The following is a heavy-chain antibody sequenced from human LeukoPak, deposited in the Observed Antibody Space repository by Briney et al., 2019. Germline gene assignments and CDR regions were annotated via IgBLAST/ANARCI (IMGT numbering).Heavy chain of an antibody. CDR3: ARGFIGVYAYDI. Sequence: GGSLRLSCAASGFTVSNYWMHWVRQAPGKGLVWVSRINFDGNTNYADSVKGRFTISRDSAKNTLYLQMNNLRAEDTAVYYCARGFIGVYAYDIWGQGTMVIVSS. D-gene: IGHD3-10*01. V-gene: IGHV3-74*01. CDR1: GFTVSNYW. CDR2: INFDGNT. J-gene: IGHJ3*02.